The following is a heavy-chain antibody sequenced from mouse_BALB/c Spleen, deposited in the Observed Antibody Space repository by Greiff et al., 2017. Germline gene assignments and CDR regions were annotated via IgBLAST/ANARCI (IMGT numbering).Heavy chain of an antibody. D-gene: IGHD2-1*01. CDR2: INPSTGYT. CDR1: GYTFTSYW. J-gene: IGHJ3*01. V-gene: IGHV1-7*01. Sequence: QVQLKQSGAELAKPGASVKMSCKASGYTFTSYWMHWVKQRPGQGLEWIGYINPSTGYTEYNQKFKDKATLTADKSSSTAYMQLSSLTSEDSAVYYYAQTLSTTFAYWGQGTLVTVSA. CDR3: AQTLSTTFAY.